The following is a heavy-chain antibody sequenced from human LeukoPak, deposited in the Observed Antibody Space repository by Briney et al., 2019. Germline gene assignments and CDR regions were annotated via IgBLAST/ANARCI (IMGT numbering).Heavy chain of an antibody. CDR3: ARGVTTHDY. Sequence: SETLSLTCTVSGGSISSYYWSWIRQPPGKGLEWIGYIYYSGSTNYNPSLKSRVTISVDTSKNQFSLKLSSVTAADTAVYYCARGVTTHDYWGQGPLVTVSS. V-gene: IGHV4-59*01. J-gene: IGHJ4*02. CDR1: GGSISSYY. CDR2: IYYSGST. D-gene: IGHD4-11*01.